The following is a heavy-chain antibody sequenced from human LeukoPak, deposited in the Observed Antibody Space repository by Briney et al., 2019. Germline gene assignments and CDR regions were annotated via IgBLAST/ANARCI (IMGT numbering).Heavy chain of an antibody. J-gene: IGHJ5*02. Sequence: ASVKVSCKASGYTFTGYYMHWVRQAPGQGLEWMGRVNPNNGVPNYAQKFQGRVTLTRDSAISTFYMELSSLRSDDTAVYFCAREVGYSSSYYGRFDPWGQGTLAIVSS. CDR2: VNPNNGVP. D-gene: IGHD2-2*01. CDR1: GYTFTGYY. CDR3: AREVGYSSSYYGRFDP. V-gene: IGHV1-2*06.